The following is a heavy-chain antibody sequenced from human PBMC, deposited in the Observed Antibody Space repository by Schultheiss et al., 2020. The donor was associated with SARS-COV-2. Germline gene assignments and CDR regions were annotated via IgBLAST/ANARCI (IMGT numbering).Heavy chain of an antibody. D-gene: IGHD5-12*01. V-gene: IGHV4-59*01. J-gene: IGHJ4*02. CDR1: GGSITSYY. Sequence: SETLSLTCTVSGGSITSYYWSWIRQPPGKGLEWIGYIYYSGSTNYNPSLKSRVTISVDTSKNQFSLKLSSVTAADTAVYYCARDLGYYFDYWGQGTLVTVSS. CDR2: IYYSGST. CDR3: ARDLGYYFDY.